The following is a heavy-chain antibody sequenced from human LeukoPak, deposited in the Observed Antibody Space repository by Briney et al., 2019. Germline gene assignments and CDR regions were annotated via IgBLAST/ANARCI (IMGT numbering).Heavy chain of an antibody. CDR1: GFTFSSYA. V-gene: IGHV3-30*04. J-gene: IGHJ6*02. CDR2: ISYDGSNK. Sequence: GRSLRLSCAASGFTFSSYAMHWVRQAPGKGLEWVAVISYDGSNKYYADSVKGRFTISRDNSKNTLYQQMNSLRADDTAVYYCAKDFWSGTGRNYGMGVWGQGTTVTVSS. D-gene: IGHD3-3*01. CDR3: AKDFWSGTGRNYGMGV.